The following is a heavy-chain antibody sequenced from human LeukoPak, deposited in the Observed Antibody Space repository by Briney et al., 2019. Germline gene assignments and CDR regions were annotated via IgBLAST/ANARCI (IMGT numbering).Heavy chain of an antibody. D-gene: IGHD5-12*01. V-gene: IGHV3-11*01. CDR2: ISSSGSTI. J-gene: IGHJ6*02. Sequence: GGSLRLSCAASGFTFSDYYMSWIRQAPGKGLEWVSYISSSGSTIYYADSVKGRFTISRDNAKNSLYLQMNSLRAEDTAVYYCARDLGGLYSGYDWPYYYYGMDVWGQGTTVTVSS. CDR3: ARDLGGLYSGYDWPYYYYGMDV. CDR1: GFTFSDYY.